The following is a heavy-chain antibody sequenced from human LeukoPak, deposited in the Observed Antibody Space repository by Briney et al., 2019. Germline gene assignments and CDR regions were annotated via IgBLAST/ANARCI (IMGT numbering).Heavy chain of an antibody. J-gene: IGHJ4*02. CDR1: GGSFSGYY. D-gene: IGHD2-2*02. CDR2: INHSGST. Sequence: PSETLSLTCAVYGGSFSGYYWGWIRQPPGKGLEWIGEINHSGSTNYNPSLKSRVTISVDTSKNQFSLKLSSVTAADTAVYYCAREGINQLLYRCFDYWGQGTLVTVSS. V-gene: IGHV4-34*01. CDR3: AREGINQLLYRCFDY.